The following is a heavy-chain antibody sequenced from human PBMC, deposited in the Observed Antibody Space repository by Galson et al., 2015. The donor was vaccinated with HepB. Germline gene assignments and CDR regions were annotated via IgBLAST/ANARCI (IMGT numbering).Heavy chain of an antibody. V-gene: IGHV3-15*01. J-gene: IGHJ4*02. CDR2: IKSKTDGGTT. D-gene: IGHD4-17*01. CDR3: TTDDYGDYGYFDY. Sequence: SLRLSCAASGFTFSNAWMSWVRQAPGKGLEWVGRIKSKTDGGTTDYAAPVKGRFTISRDDSKSTLYLQMNSLKTEDTAVYYCTTDDYGDYGYFDYWGQGTLVTVSS. CDR1: GFTFSNAW.